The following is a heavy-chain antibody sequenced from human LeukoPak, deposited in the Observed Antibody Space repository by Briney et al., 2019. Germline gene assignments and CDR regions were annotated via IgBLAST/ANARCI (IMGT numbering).Heavy chain of an antibody. J-gene: IGHJ5*02. Sequence: GGSLRLSCAASGFTFSSYSMSWVRQAPGKGLEWVSDICDSGDRTYYADAVKGRFTISRDNSKNTVYLQMDSLRAEDTAVYYCANSRGHGSGNLWGQGTLVTVSS. V-gene: IGHV3-23*01. CDR2: ICDSGDRT. CDR3: ANSRGHGSGNL. D-gene: IGHD3-10*01. CDR1: GFTFSSYS.